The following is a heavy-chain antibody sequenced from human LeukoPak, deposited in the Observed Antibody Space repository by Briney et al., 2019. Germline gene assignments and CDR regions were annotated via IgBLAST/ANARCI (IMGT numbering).Heavy chain of an antibody. CDR1: GYTFTSYG. CDR3: ARDDRQRRHFDY. CDR2: ISAYNGNT. V-gene: IGHV1-18*01. D-gene: IGHD6-25*01. Sequence: ASVKVSCKASGYTFTSYGISWVRQAPGQGLEWMGWISAYNGNTNYAQKLQGRVTMTTDTSTSTAYMYLRSLRSDDTAVYFCARDDRQRRHFDYWGQGTLVTVSS. J-gene: IGHJ4*02.